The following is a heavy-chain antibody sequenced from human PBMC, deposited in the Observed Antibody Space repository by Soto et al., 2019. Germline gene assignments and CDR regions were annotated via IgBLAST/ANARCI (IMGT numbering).Heavy chain of an antibody. CDR1: GGSFSGYY. Sequence: PSETLSLTCAVHGGSFSGYYWSWIRQPPGKGLEWIGEINHSGSTNYNPSLKSRVTISVDTSKNQFSLKLSSVTAADTAVYYCARLGYYYYYMDVWGKGTTVTVS. CDR2: INHSGST. D-gene: IGHD3-10*01. V-gene: IGHV4-34*01. J-gene: IGHJ6*03. CDR3: ARLGYYYYYMDV.